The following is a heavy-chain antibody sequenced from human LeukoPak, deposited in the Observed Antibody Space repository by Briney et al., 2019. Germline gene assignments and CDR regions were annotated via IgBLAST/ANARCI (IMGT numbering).Heavy chain of an antibody. V-gene: IGHV3-23*01. CDR1: GFTFSSYG. CDR3: TTDIVVVVAETESGY. D-gene: IGHD2-15*01. CDR2: ISGSGGST. J-gene: IGHJ4*02. Sequence: GGSLRLSCAASGFTFSSYGMSWVRQAPGKGLEWVSAISGSGGSTYYADSVKGRFTISRDNSKNTLYLQMNSLKTEDTAVYYCTTDIVVVVAETESGYWGQGTLVTVSS.